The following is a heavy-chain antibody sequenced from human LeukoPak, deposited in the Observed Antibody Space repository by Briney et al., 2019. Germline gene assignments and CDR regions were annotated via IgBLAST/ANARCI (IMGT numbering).Heavy chain of an antibody. CDR2: IKQDGSEK. V-gene: IGHV3-7*03. D-gene: IGHD3-3*01. J-gene: IGHJ4*02. CDR1: GFTFSSYW. CDR3: AKDKSDFWSGRPLFDY. Sequence: PGGSLRLSCAASGFTFSSYWMSWVRQAPGKGLEWVANIKQDGSEKYYVDSVKGRFTISRDNAKNSLYLQMNSLRAEDTALYYCAKDKSDFWSGRPLFDYWGQGTLVTVSS.